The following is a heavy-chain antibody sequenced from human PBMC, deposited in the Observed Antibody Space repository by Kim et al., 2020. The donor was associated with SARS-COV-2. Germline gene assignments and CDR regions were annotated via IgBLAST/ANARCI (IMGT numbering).Heavy chain of an antibody. CDR3: ARGGGLSIAAAGDGPVYYFDY. Sequence: SETLSLTCTVSGGSISSYYWSWIRQPPGKGLEWIGYIYYSGSTNYNPSLKSRVTISVDTSKNQFSLKLSSVTAADTAVYYCARGGGLSIAAAGDGPVYYFDYWGQGTLVTVSS. D-gene: IGHD6-13*01. CDR1: GGSISSYY. CDR2: IYYSGST. V-gene: IGHV4-59*13. J-gene: IGHJ4*02.